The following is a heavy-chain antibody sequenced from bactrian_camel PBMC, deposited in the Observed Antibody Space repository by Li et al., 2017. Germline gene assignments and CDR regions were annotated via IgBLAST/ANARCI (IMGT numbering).Heavy chain of an antibody. V-gene: IGHV3S53*01. CDR2: IDSDGST. Sequence: HVQLVESGGGSVQAGGSLTLSCAASRYTYSSYCMGWFRQAPGKEREGVAAIDSDGSTSYADSVKGRFTISEDNASEDNAERMVYLRMNNLKPEDTAMYLCAAVESTDLGLGTLCQSSVGRDEFNYWGQGTQVTVS. CDR1: RYTYSSYC. J-gene: IGHJ4*01. D-gene: IGHD1*01. CDR3: AAVESTDLGLGTLCQSSVGRDEFNY.